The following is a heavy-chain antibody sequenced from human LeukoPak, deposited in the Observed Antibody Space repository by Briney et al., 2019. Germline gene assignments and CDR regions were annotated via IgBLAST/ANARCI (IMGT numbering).Heavy chain of an antibody. CDR1: GGSISSSSYY. CDR3: ARARTTIAAAVTNWFDP. CDR2: IYYSGST. J-gene: IGHJ5*02. V-gene: IGHV4-39*07. D-gene: IGHD6-13*01. Sequence: SETLSLTCTVSGGSISSSSYYWGWIRQPPGKGLEWIGSIYYSGSTYYNPSPKSRVTISVDTSKNQFSLKLSSVTAADTAVYYCARARTTIAAAVTNWFDPWGQGTLVTVSS.